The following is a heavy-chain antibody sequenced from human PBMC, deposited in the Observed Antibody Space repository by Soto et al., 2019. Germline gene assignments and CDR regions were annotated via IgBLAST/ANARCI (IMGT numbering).Heavy chain of an antibody. CDR3: TTGGSGTTYYYYGMDV. J-gene: IGHJ6*02. V-gene: IGHV3-15*01. Sequence: TWGSLRLSCAASGFTFINAWMIFVRHSPFKWLEWVGRIKSKTDGGTTDYAAPVKGRFTISRDDSKNTLYLQMNSLKTEDTAVYYCTTGGSGTTYYYYGMDVWGQGTTVTVSS. D-gene: IGHD1-1*01. CDR2: IKSKTDGGTT. CDR1: GFTFINAW.